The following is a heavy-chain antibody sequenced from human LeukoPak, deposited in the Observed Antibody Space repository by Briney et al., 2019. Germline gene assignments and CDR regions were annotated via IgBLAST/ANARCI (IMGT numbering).Heavy chain of an antibody. D-gene: IGHD4-17*01. V-gene: IGHV4-39*02. J-gene: IGHJ6*02. Sequence: SETLSLTCTVSGGSISSSSYYWGWIRQPPGKGLEWIGTIYYSGSTYYNPSLQSRVTISADTPKNQFSLKLSSVTAVDTAVYYCAKDFSPYGDYAYYGMDVWGQGTTVTVSS. CDR2: IYYSGST. CDR3: AKDFSPYGDYAYYGMDV. CDR1: GGSISSSSYY.